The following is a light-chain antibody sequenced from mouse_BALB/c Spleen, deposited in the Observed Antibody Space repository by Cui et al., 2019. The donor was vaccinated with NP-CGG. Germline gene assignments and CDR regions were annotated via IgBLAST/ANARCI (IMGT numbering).Light chain of an antibody. CDR3: ALWYSNHWV. CDR1: TGAVTTSNY. Sequence: QAVVTQEAAFTTTPGETVTLTCRSSTGAVTTSNYANWVQEKPDHLFTGLIGGTDNRAPGVPARFSGSLIGDNAALTITGAQTEDEAIYFCALWYSNHWVFGGGTKLTVL. CDR2: GTD. V-gene: IGLV1*01. J-gene: IGLJ1*01.